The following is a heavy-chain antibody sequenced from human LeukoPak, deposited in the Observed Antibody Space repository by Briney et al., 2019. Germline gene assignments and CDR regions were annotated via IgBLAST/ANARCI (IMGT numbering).Heavy chain of an antibody. D-gene: IGHD1-7*01. V-gene: IGHV4-39*01. J-gene: IGHJ4*02. Sequence: SETLSLXCTVSGGSISSSTYYWGWIRQPPGKGLEWIGSIYYSGSTYYNPSLKSRVTISVDTSKNQFSLKLSSVTAADTAVYYCARRAKLRYFDYWGQGTLVTVSS. CDR1: GGSISSSTYY. CDR2: IYYSGST. CDR3: ARRAKLRYFDY.